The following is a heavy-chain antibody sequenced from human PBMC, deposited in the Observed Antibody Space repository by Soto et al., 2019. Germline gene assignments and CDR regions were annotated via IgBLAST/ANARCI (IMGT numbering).Heavy chain of an antibody. D-gene: IGHD3-22*01. J-gene: IGHJ3*02. V-gene: IGHV3-48*01. CDR3: VRDDRWAFDI. Sequence: ELQLVESGGGLVQPGGSLRVSCAASGFIFRSYAFNWILQAPGKGLEWVSYISVGSGSIFYADSVKGRFTISRDDGKNSLYLQMNTLRGEDTAVYYCVRDDRWAFDIWGQGTMVTVSS. CDR2: ISVGSGSI. CDR1: GFIFRSYA.